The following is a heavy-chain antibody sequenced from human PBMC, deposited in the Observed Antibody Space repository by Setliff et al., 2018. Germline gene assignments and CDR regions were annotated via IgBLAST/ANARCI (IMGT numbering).Heavy chain of an antibody. J-gene: IGHJ4*02. D-gene: IGHD3-22*01. CDR3: ARAPRYFDSTGSYFDG. V-gene: IGHV4-39*07. Sequence: ETLSLTCTVSGGSISTNSYYWGWIRQPPGKGLEWIGSMYFSGSTYYNPSLKSRVTMSIDKSKNEFSLKMSSVTAADTAVYYCARAPRYFDSTGSYFDGWGQGTLVTVSS. CDR2: MYFSGST. CDR1: GGSISTNSYY.